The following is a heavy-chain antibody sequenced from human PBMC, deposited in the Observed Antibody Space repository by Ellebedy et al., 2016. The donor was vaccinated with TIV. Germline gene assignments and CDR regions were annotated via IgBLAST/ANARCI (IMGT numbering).Heavy chain of an antibody. D-gene: IGHD6-19*01. J-gene: IGHJ4*02. CDR2: IWYDGSNK. V-gene: IGHV3-33*01. CDR3: AREAPIPVADTGFDY. Sequence: GESLKISCAASGFTFRRYGMHWVRQAPGKGLEWVAVIWYDGSNKYYADSVKGRFTISRDNSKNTLYLLMNSLRDEDTAFYYCAREAPIPVADTGFDYWGQGTLVTVSS. CDR1: GFTFRRYG.